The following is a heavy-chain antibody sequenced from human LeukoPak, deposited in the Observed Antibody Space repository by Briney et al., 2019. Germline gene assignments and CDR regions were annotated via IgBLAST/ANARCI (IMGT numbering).Heavy chain of an antibody. CDR2: IYRVGST. D-gene: IGHD4-23*01. V-gene: IGHV3-66*01. CDR3: ARDGGNNSWYGMDV. J-gene: IGHJ6*02. CDR1: GFTVSSNY. Sequence: QPGGSLRLSCAASGFTVSSNYMSWVRQAPGKGLEWVSIIYRVGSTFYADSVEGRFTISRDNSKNTLCLQMNSLRVEDTAIYYCARDGGNNSWYGMDVWGQGTTVTVSS.